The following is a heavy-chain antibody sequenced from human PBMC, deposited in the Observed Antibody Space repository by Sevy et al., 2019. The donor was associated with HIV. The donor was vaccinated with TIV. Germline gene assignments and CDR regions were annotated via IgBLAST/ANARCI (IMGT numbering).Heavy chain of an antibody. CDR3: ARDPIAVAPYFDN. D-gene: IGHD6-19*01. V-gene: IGHV4-59*01. Sequence: SETLSLTCSVSGGSISSYYCSWIRQSPGKGLEWIGYVYYSGNTNYNPSLKSRVTISIDTSKNQFSLKLRSVTTEDTAVYYCARDPIAVAPYFDNWGQGTLVTVSS. J-gene: IGHJ4*02. CDR2: VYYSGNT. CDR1: GGSISSYY.